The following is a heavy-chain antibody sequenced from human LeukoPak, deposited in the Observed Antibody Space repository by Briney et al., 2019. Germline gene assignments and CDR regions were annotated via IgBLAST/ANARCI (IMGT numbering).Heavy chain of an antibody. CDR1: GFTLAIYS. Sequence: ASVKVSCKASGFTLAIYSLHWVRQAPGQGLEWMGIIHPTGGRTTYAQRFQGRLTMTRDTSTSTVYMELSSLRSEDTAVYYCARGDSSSWYDPNPLDYWGQGTLVTVSS. CDR2: IHPTGGRT. J-gene: IGHJ4*02. CDR3: ARGDSSSWYDPNPLDY. D-gene: IGHD6-13*01. V-gene: IGHV1-46*01.